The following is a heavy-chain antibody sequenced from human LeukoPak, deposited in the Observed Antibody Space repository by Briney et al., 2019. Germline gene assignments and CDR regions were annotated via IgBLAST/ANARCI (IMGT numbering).Heavy chain of an antibody. CDR1: SGSISSSSYY. D-gene: IGHD3-10*01. J-gene: IGHJ4*02. CDR2: IYYSGST. CDR3: ARTSRRGSGSYYFDY. Sequence: KPSETLSLTCTVSSGSISSSSYYWGWIRQPPGKGLEWIGSIYYSGSTYYNPSLKSRVTISVDTSKNQFSLKLSSVTAADTAVYYCARTSRRGSGSYYFDYWGQGTLVTVSS. V-gene: IGHV4-39*01.